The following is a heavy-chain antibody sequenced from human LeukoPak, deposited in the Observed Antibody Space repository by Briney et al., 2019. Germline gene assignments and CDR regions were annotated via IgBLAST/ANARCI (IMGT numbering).Heavy chain of an antibody. D-gene: IGHD2-2*01. Sequence: GEPLKFSCQASGYIFTNYWIGWVRQMPGKGLGWLGIIYPGDSDTVYSPSFQGQVTISADTSSNITYLQWSGLKASDTAIYYCARHGLYSTSWYVFFQHWGQGTPVTVSS. CDR3: ARHGLYSTSWYVFFQH. J-gene: IGHJ1*01. V-gene: IGHV5-51*01. CDR1: GYIFTNYW. CDR2: IYPGDSDT.